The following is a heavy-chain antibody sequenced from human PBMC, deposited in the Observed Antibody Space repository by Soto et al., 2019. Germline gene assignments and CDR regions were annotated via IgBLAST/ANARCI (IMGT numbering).Heavy chain of an antibody. CDR1: GYTFTGYY. CDR3: ARDDSLERSFDY. Sequence: ASVKVSCKASGYTFTGYYMHWVRQAPGQGLEWMGWINPNSGGTNYAQKFQGRVTMTRDTSISTAYMELSRLRSDDTAVYYCARDDSLERSFDYWGQGTLVTSPQ. CDR2: INPNSGGT. V-gene: IGHV1-2*02. D-gene: IGHD1-1*01. J-gene: IGHJ4*02.